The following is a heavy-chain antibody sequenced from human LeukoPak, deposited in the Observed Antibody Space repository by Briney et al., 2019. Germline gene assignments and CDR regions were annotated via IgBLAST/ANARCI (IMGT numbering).Heavy chain of an antibody. V-gene: IGHV5-51*01. CDR1: GYRFTSYW. CDR2: IYPGDSDT. D-gene: IGHD2-2*01. CDR3: ARSSTSQWYQLRRRYYYYMDV. J-gene: IGHJ6*03. Sequence: KGGESLKISCKGSGYRFTSYWIGWVRQMPGKGLEWMGIIYPGDSDTRYSPSFQGQVTISADKSISTAYLQWSSLKASDTAMYYCARSSTSQWYQLRRRYYYYMDVWGKGTTVTVSS.